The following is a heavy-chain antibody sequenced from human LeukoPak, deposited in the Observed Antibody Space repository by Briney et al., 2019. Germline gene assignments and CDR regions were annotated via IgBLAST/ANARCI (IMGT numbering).Heavy chain of an antibody. V-gene: IGHV1-18*01. CDR1: GGTFSNYA. CDR2: ISAYNGNT. J-gene: IGHJ6*02. CDR3: ARDMAVVVAATRYYYGMDV. D-gene: IGHD2-15*01. Sequence: ASVKVSCKASGGTFSNYAISWVRQAPGQGLEWMGWISAYNGNTNYAQKLQGRVTMTTDTSTSTAYMELRSLRSDDTAVYYCARDMAVVVAATRYYYGMDVWGQGTTVTVSS.